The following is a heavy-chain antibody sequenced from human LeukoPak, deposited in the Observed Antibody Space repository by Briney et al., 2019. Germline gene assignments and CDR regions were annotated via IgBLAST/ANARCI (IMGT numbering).Heavy chain of an antibody. V-gene: IGHV4-59*01. Sequence: SETLSLTCTVSVGSIISYYWSWIQQPPGKGLEWIGYIDDSGSTNYNPSRQSRVTISVDTSKNQFSLKLSSVTAADTAVYYCARDGVGVRGVDYYYGMDVWGQGTTVTVSS. J-gene: IGHJ6*02. D-gene: IGHD3-10*01. CDR3: ARDGVGVRGVDYYYGMDV. CDR2: IDDSGST. CDR1: VGSIISYY.